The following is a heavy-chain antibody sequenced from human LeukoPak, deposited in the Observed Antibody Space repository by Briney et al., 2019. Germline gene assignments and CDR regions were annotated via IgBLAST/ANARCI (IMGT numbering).Heavy chain of an antibody. CDR2: INHSDST. Sequence: PSETLSLTCAVYGGSFSGYYWSWIRQPPGKGLEWLGEINHSDSTNYNPSLKSRVTISVDTSKNQFSLKLSSVTAADTAVYYCASVRGYSSGWYASGFDPWGQGTLVTVSS. CDR1: GGSFSGYY. D-gene: IGHD6-19*01. J-gene: IGHJ5*02. V-gene: IGHV4-34*01. CDR3: ASVRGYSSGWYASGFDP.